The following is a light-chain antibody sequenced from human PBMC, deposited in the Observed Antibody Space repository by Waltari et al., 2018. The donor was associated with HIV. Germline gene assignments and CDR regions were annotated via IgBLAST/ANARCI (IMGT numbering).Light chain of an antibody. CDR2: DVS. J-gene: IGLJ2*01. V-gene: IGLV2-8*01. CDR1: SNDVGGYNY. Sequence: QSALTQPPSASGSPGQSVTISCTGTSNDVGGYNYVSWYQQHPGKAPKLIIYDVSERPSGVPDRFSGSKSGNTASLTVSGLQAEDEADYYCSSYSGGNNFDVVFGGGTKLTVL. CDR3: SSYSGGNNFDVV.